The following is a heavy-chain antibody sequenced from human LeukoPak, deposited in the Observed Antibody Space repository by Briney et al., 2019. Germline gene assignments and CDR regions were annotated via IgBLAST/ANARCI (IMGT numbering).Heavy chain of an antibody. CDR1: GFTFSSYG. Sequence: PGGSLRLSCAASGFTFSSYGMHWVRQAPGKGLEWVAFIRYDGSNKYYADSVKGRLTISRDNSKNTLYLQMNSLRAEDTAVYYCAKDRGFGTITIFYFDYWGQGTLVTVSS. CDR3: AKDRGFGTITIFYFDY. J-gene: IGHJ4*02. V-gene: IGHV3-30*02. CDR2: IRYDGSNK. D-gene: IGHD3-3*01.